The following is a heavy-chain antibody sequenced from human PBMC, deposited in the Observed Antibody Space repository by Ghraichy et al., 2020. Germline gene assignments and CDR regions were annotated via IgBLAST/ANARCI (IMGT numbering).Heavy chain of an antibody. V-gene: IGHV4-34*01. Sequence: SETLSLTCAVYGGSFSGYYWSWIRQPPGKGLEWIGEINHSGSTNYNPSLKSRVTISVDTSKNQFSLKLSSVTAADTAVYYCARALGYCSSTSCLLNRERSFDYWGQGTLVTVSS. CDR1: GGSFSGYY. CDR3: ARALGYCSSTSCLLNRERSFDY. J-gene: IGHJ4*02. CDR2: INHSGST. D-gene: IGHD2-2*01.